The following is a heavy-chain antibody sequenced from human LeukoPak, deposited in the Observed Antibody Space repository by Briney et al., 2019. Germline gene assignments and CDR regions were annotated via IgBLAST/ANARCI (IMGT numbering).Heavy chain of an antibody. CDR1: GFTFSSYA. CDR2: ISGSGGST. Sequence: GGSLRLSCAASGFTFSSYAMSWVRQAPGKGLEWVSAISGSGGSTYYADSVKGRFTISRDNSKNTLCLQMNSLRAEDTAVYYCAKDGSVLRYFDWLSSNWFDPWGQGTLVTVSS. V-gene: IGHV3-23*01. D-gene: IGHD3-9*01. CDR3: AKDGSVLRYFDWLSSNWFDP. J-gene: IGHJ5*02.